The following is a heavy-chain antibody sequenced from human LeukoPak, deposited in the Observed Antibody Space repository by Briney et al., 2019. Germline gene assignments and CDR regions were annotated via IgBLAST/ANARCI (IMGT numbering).Heavy chain of an antibody. CDR2: MYYSGST. Sequence: SETLSLTCTVSGGSISSSSYYWGWIRQPPGKGLEWIGSMYYSGSTYYNPSLKSRVTISVDTSKNQFSLKLSSVTAADTAVYYCASGGYCGSTDCYPNWFDPWGQGTLVTVSS. D-gene: IGHD2-2*01. CDR1: GGSISSSSYY. J-gene: IGHJ5*02. V-gene: IGHV4-39*07. CDR3: ASGGYCGSTDCYPNWFDP.